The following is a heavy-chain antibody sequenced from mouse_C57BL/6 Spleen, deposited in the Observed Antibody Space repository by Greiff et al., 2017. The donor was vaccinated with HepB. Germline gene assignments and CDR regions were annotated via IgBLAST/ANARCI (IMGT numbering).Heavy chain of an antibody. V-gene: IGHV1-63*01. D-gene: IGHD1-1*01. CDR1: GYNFTNYW. CDR2: IYPGGGYT. Sequence: QVQLQQSGAELVRPGTSVKMSCKASGYNFTNYWIGWAKQRPGHGLEWIGDIYPGGGYTNYNEKFKGKATLTADKSSSTAYMQFSSLTSEDSAIYYCARTTVVAEGYYFDYWGQGTTLTVSS. J-gene: IGHJ2*01. CDR3: ARTTVVAEGYYFDY.